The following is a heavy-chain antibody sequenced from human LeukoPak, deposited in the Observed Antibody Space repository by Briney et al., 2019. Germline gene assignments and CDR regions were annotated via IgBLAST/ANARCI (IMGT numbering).Heavy chain of an antibody. V-gene: IGHV1-8*03. Sequence: ASVKVSCKASGCTFTSYDINWVRQATGQGLEWMGWMNPNSGNTGYAQKFQGRVTITRNTSISTAYMELSSLRSEDTAVYYCARGKRVRGYERPGNYYYYYYMDVWGKGTTVTVSS. CDR1: GCTFTSYD. CDR3: ARGKRVRGYERPGNYYYYYYMDV. CDR2: MNPNSGNT. J-gene: IGHJ6*03. D-gene: IGHD5-12*01.